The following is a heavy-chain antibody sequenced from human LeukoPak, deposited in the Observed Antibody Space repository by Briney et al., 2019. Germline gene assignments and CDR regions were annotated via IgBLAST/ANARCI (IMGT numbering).Heavy chain of an antibody. J-gene: IGHJ4*02. CDR3: AVGYYYDSSGYYPFHR. Sequence: SETLPLTCAVYGGSFSGYYWSWIRQPPGKGLEWIGEINHSGSTNYNPSLKSRVTISVDTSKNQFSLKLSSVTAADTAVYYCAVGYYYDSSGYYPFHRWGQGTLVTVSS. V-gene: IGHV4-34*01. CDR1: GGSFSGYY. D-gene: IGHD3-22*01. CDR2: INHSGST.